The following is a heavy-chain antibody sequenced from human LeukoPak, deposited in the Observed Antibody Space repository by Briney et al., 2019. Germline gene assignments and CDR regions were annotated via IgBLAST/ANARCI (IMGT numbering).Heavy chain of an antibody. D-gene: IGHD3-10*01. CDR1: GFTFSSYG. Sequence: QPGGSLRLSCAASGFTFSSYGMHWVRQAPGKGLEWVAFIRYDGSNKYYADSVKGRFTISRDNSKNTLYLQMNSLRAEDTAVYYCARGITMVRGVMSFSHYWGQGTLVTVSS. CDR2: IRYDGSNK. V-gene: IGHV3-30*02. J-gene: IGHJ4*02. CDR3: ARGITMVRGVMSFSHY.